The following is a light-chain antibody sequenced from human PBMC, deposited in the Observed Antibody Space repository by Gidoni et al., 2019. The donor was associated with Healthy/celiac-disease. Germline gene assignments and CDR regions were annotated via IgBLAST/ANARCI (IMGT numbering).Light chain of an antibody. CDR3: QQYGSSPTWT. Sequence: EIVLTQSPGTLSLSPGERATPSCRASQSVSSSYLAWSQQKPGQAPRLLIYGASSRATGIPDRFSGSGSGTDFTLTISRLEPEDFAVYYCQQYGSSPTWTFGQGTKVEIK. J-gene: IGKJ1*01. CDR2: GAS. V-gene: IGKV3-20*01. CDR1: QSVSSSY.